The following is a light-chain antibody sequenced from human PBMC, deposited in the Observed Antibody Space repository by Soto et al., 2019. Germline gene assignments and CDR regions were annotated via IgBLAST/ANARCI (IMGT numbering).Light chain of an antibody. CDR3: QHYNSYPYS. Sequence: DIQMTQSPSTLSASVGDRVTITCRASQSISSWLAWYQQKPGKAPKLLIYKSSSLDSGVPSRSSGSESGTELTLTISSLQPDDFATYCCQHYNSYPYSVGQGTKLEIK. J-gene: IGKJ2*01. CDR2: KSS. CDR1: QSISSW. V-gene: IGKV1-5*03.